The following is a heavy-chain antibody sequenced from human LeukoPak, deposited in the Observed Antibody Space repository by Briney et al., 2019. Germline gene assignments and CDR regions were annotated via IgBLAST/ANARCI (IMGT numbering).Heavy chain of an antibody. J-gene: IGHJ4*02. CDR3: ARGRPYYFDY. V-gene: IGHV3-48*02. CDR2: ISSISSNI. CDR1: GFTLSSYT. Sequence: PGGSLRLSCAASGFTLSSYTMKWVRQAPPKGLEWVSYISSISSNIFYAASAKGRFTISRDNAKNSLGLQVNSLRDEDTAVYYCARGRPYYFDYWGQGTLATVSS.